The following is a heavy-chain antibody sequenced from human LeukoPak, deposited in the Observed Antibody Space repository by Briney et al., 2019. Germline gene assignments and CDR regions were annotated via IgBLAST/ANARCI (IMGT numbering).Heavy chain of an antibody. J-gene: IGHJ4*02. Sequence: PSETLSLTCAVYGGSFSGYYWSWIRQPPGKGLEWIGEINHSGSTNYNPSFKSRVTISVDTSKNQFSLKLSSVTAADTAVYYCAREGGYSYGHPDYWGQGTLVTVSS. CDR2: INHSGST. CDR3: AREGGYSYGHPDY. CDR1: GGSFSGYY. D-gene: IGHD5-18*01. V-gene: IGHV4-34*01.